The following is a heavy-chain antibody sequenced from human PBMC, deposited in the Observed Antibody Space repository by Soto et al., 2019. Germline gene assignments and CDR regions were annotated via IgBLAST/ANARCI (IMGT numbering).Heavy chain of an antibody. J-gene: IGHJ4*02. Sequence: QVQLVESGGGLVKPGGSLRLSCAASGSTFSAYYMTWIRQGTGEGLQWISYISSSGSTIYYADSVKGRFTISRDNAKNSLYLQMISLRAEDTAVYYCAALTGSLARWGQGTLFTVSS. CDR1: GSTFSAYY. V-gene: IGHV3-11*01. CDR2: ISSSGSTI. D-gene: IGHD7-27*01. CDR3: AALTGSLAR.